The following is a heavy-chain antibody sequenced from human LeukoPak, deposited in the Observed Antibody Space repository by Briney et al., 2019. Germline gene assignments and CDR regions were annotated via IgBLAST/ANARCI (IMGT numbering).Heavy chain of an antibody. D-gene: IGHD2-2*01. Sequence: PSETLSLTCAVSGGSFSAYYWTWIRQPPGKGLEWIGEINHSGSANYNPSLKSRVTISVDTSKNQFSLKLSSVTAADTAVYYCARRPLGYCSSTSCPTPYYFDYWGQGTLVTVSS. CDR2: INHSGSA. V-gene: IGHV4-34*01. CDR1: GGSFSAYY. J-gene: IGHJ4*02. CDR3: ARRPLGYCSSTSCPTPYYFDY.